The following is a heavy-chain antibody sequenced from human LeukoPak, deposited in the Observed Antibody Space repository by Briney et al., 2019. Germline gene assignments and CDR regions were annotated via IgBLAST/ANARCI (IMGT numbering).Heavy chain of an antibody. CDR1: VGSIYNYY. CDR3: ARHILASPPPGAFDF. V-gene: IGHV4-59*08. Sequence: PSETLSLTCTVSVGSIYNYYWSWLRQPPGKGLEWLGYIYYTGTTDYNPSLKSRVTMSVDTSNNQFSLKLRSVTAADTAVYYCARHILASPPPGAFDFWGRGTLVTVSS. CDR2: IYYTGTT. J-gene: IGHJ4*02. D-gene: IGHD3-10*01.